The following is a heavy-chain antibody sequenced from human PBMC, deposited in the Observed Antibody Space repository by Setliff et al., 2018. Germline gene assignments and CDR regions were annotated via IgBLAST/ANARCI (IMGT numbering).Heavy chain of an antibody. D-gene: IGHD3-22*01. CDR1: GGSISGGGYY. J-gene: IGHJ3*02. V-gene: IGHV4-31*03. CDR2: IYYSGST. CDR3: ARSGYYPIDAFDI. Sequence: SETLSLTCTVSGGSISGGGYYWSWIRQHPRKGLEWIGYIYYSGSTNYTPSLKSRVTLSVDTSRNHFSLKLNSVTAADTAVYYCARSGYYPIDAFDIWGQGTMVTVSS.